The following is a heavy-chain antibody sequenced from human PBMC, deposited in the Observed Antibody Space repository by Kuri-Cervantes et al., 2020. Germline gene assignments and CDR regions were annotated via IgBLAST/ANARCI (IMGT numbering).Heavy chain of an antibody. D-gene: IGHD4-17*01. CDR1: GYTFTSYY. V-gene: IGHV1-46*01. CDR3: ARFGDYDEYFQH. J-gene: IGHJ1*01. Sequence: ASVKVSCKASGYTFTSYYMHWVRQAPGQGLERMGIINPSGGSTSYAQKFQGRVTMTRDMSTSTAYMELSSLRSEDTAVYYCARFGDYDEYFQHWGQGTLVTVSS. CDR2: INPSGGST.